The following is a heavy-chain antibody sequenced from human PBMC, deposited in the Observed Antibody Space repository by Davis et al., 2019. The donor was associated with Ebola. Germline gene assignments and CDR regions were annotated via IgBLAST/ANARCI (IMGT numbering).Heavy chain of an antibody. Sequence: SVKVSCKASGGTFSSYAISWVRQAPGQGLEWMGGIIPIFGTANYAQKFQGRVTITADESTSTAYMELSSLRSEDTAVYYCARNFQNYGGHYYYMDVWGKGTTVTVSS. D-gene: IGHD4-23*01. J-gene: IGHJ6*03. CDR1: GGTFSSYA. CDR2: IIPIFGTA. V-gene: IGHV1-69*13. CDR3: ARNFQNYGGHYYYMDV.